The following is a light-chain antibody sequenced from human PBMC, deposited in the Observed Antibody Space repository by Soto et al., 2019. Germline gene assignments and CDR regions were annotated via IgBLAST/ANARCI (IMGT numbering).Light chain of an antibody. J-gene: IGKJ3*01. CDR3: QQANSLPRT. CDR2: TTS. V-gene: IGKV1-12*01. Sequence: DIQMTQSPSSVSASVGDRVTITCRASQGIAGMLAWYQQKPGKAPKLLIYTTSNLIGGVASRFSGSGSGTDFTLTISSLQPEDFATDYCQQANSLPRTFGPGTKVDLK. CDR1: QGIAGM.